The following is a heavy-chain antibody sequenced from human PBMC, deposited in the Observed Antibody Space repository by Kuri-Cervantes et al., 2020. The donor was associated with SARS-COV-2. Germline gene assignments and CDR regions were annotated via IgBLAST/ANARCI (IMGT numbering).Heavy chain of an antibody. Sequence: GGSLRLSCAASGFTFSSYGMHWVRQAPGKGLEWVSAISGSGGSTYYEDSVKGRFTISRDNSKNTLYLQMNSLRAEDTAVYYCARDRYSSSCFDYWGQGTLVTVSS. J-gene: IGHJ4*02. CDR2: ISGSGGST. CDR1: GFTFSSYG. D-gene: IGHD6-13*01. V-gene: IGHV3-23*01. CDR3: ARDRYSSSCFDY.